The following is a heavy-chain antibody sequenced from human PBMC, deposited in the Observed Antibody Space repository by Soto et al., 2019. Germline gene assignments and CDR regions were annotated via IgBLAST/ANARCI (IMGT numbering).Heavy chain of an antibody. Sequence: PGESLKISCKGSGYSFTSYWIGWVRQMPGKGLEWMGIIYPGDSDTRYSPSFQGQVTISADKSISTAYLQWSSLKASDTAMYYCARHIVVVPAGYYYYYMDVWGKGTTVTVSS. CDR1: GYSFTSYW. CDR2: IYPGDSDT. V-gene: IGHV5-51*01. D-gene: IGHD2-2*01. J-gene: IGHJ6*03. CDR3: ARHIVVVPAGYYYYYMDV.